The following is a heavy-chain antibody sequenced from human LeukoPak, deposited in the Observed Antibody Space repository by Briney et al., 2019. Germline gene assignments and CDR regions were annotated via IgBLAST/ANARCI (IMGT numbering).Heavy chain of an antibody. CDR3: ARSGSSGWYFDY. CDR2: ISSSGSTI. CDR1: GFTFSSYE. D-gene: IGHD6-19*01. J-gene: IGHJ4*02. Sequence: GGSLRLSCAASGFTFSSYEMNWVRQAPGKGLEWVSYISSSGSTIYYAGSVKGRFTISRDNAKNSLYLQMNSLRAEDTAVYYCARSGSSGWYFDYWGQGTLVTVSS. V-gene: IGHV3-48*03.